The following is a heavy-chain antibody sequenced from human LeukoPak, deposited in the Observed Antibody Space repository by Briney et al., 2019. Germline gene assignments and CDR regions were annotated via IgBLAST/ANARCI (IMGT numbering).Heavy chain of an antibody. V-gene: IGHV1-2*02. CDR1: GYSFTDYY. CDR2: INPNSGGT. J-gene: IGHJ5*02. Sequence: ASVKVSCKTSGYSFTDYYMHWVRQAPGQGLQWMGWINPNSGGTSSAQKFQGRVTMTRDTSISTVYMEVSWLTSDDTAIYYCARADRLHGGPYLIGPWGQGTLVTVSS. CDR3: ARADRLHGGPYLIGP. D-gene: IGHD2-21*01.